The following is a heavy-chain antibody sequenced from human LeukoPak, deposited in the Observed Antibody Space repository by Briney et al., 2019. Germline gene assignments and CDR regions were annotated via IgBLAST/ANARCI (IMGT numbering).Heavy chain of an antibody. CDR3: ASITMVREGY. CDR2: IYYSGST. J-gene: IGHJ4*02. D-gene: IGHD3-10*01. Sequence: SETLSLTCTVSGGSISSSSYYWGWIRQPPGKGLEWIGSIYYSGSTNYNPSLKSRVTISVDTSKNQFSLKLSSVTAADTAVYYCASITMVREGYWGQGTLVTVSS. V-gene: IGHV4-39*07. CDR1: GGSISSSSYY.